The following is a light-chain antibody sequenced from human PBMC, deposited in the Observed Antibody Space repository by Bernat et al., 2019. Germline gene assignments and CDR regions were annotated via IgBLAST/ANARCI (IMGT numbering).Light chain of an antibody. CDR3: HSVAVSNNWV. CDR1: SSDVGGYNY. Sequence: QSALTQLPSASGPPGQSVAISCTGTSSDVGGYNYVSWYQQHPGQAPKLVIYEVTKRPSGVPDRFSGSKSGNTASLTVSGLQAEDEADYYCHSVAVSNNWVFGRGPKLTVL. J-gene: IGLJ3*02. V-gene: IGLV2-8*01. CDR2: EVT.